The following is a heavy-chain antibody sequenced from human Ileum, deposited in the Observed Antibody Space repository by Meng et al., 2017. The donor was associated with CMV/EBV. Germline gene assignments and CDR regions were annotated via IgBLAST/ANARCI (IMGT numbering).Heavy chain of an antibody. D-gene: IGHD2-2*01. CDR3: ARYYCSSTSCSFYY. CDR2: INPNSGGT. Sequence: ASVKVFCKASGYTFTGYYIHWVRQAPGQGREWMGWINPNSGGTNYAQKFQGRVIMTRDTYISTAYMELRRMRTDDTAVYYCARYYCSSTSCSFYYWGRGPL. J-gene: IGHJ4*02. V-gene: IGHV1-2*02. CDR1: GYTFTGYY.